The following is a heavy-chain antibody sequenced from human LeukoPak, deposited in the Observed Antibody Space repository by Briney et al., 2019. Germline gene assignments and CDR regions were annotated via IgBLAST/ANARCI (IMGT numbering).Heavy chain of an antibody. CDR3: ARYVAPGSWFDP. Sequence: GGSLRLSCAASGFTFDDYGMSWVRQAPGKGLEWVSGINWNGGSTGYADSVKGRFTISRDNAKNSLYLQMNSLRAEDTAVYYCARYVAPGSWFDPWGQGTLVTVSS. CDR2: INWNGGST. V-gene: IGHV3-20*04. CDR1: GFTFDDYG. D-gene: IGHD3-16*01. J-gene: IGHJ5*02.